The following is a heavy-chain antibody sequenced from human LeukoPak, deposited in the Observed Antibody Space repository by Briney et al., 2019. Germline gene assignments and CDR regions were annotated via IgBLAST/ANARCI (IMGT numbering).Heavy chain of an antibody. Sequence: KPSETLSLTCTVSGGSISSYYWSWIRQPPGKGLEWIGYIYYSGSTNYNPSLKSRVTISIDTSKNQYSLKLSSVTAADTAVYYCARAGITGTIWGQGTLVTVSS. CDR1: GGSISSYY. D-gene: IGHD1-7*01. CDR3: ARAGITGTI. CDR2: IYYSGST. J-gene: IGHJ4*02. V-gene: IGHV4-59*01.